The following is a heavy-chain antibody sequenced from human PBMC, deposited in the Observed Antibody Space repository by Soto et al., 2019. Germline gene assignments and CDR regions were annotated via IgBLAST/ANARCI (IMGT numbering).Heavy chain of an antibody. J-gene: IGHJ4*02. Sequence: QVQLQESGPEVVKPSQTLSLTCSVSGGSISTVGHYWTWIRQPPGKGLEWIGSVYHTGSTYYSKSLRSRLTISIDTSQNEFSLRLNSVTAADTAVYYCARATGALRSRNCDYWGQGRLVTVSS. CDR2: VYHTGST. D-gene: IGHD7-27*01. CDR3: ARATGALRSRNCDY. V-gene: IGHV4-31*03. CDR1: GGSISTVGHY.